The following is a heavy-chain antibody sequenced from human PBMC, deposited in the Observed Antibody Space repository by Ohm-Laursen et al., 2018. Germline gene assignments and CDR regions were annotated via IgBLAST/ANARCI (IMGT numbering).Heavy chain of an antibody. CDR2: ISSGSRYI. Sequence: LSLTCAASGFTFSSNAMNWVRQAPGEGLEWVSSISSGSRYIHYADSVQGRFTLSRDDAKNSLYLQMNSLRAEDTALYYCAKAGYCSGGNCYRYFDYWGQGTPVTVSS. CDR3: AKAGYCSGGNCYRYFDY. CDR1: GFTFSSNA. V-gene: IGHV3-21*01. D-gene: IGHD2-15*01. J-gene: IGHJ4*02.